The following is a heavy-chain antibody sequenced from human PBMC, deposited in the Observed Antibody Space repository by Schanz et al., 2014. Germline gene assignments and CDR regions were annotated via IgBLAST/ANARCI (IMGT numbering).Heavy chain of an antibody. Sequence: QVQLVESGGGVVQPGRSLRLSCAASGFSFSTYAIHWVRQAPGKGLEWVTFIRFDGSDKYYADSVKGRFSVSRDNSKNTLYLQMNSLRADDTAVYYCAKDQLANYRGSGYNWFDPWGQGTLVTVSS. CDR1: GFSFSTYA. J-gene: IGHJ5*02. D-gene: IGHD3-10*01. CDR3: AKDQLANYRGSGYNWFDP. V-gene: IGHV3-30*02. CDR2: IRFDGSDK.